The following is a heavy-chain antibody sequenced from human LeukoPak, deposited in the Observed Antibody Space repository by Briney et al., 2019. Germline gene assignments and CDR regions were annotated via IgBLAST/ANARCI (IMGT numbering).Heavy chain of an antibody. V-gene: IGHV1-18*01. CDR3: ARDHLRLGTSPLESSFQH. D-gene: IGHD3-22*01. J-gene: IGHJ1*01. CDR1: GYTFTSYG. Sequence: ASVKVSCKASGYTFTSYGISWVRQAPGQGLEWMGWISAYNGNTNYAQKLQGRVTMTTDTSTSTAYMELRSLRSDDTAVYYCARDHLRLGTSPLESSFQHWGQGTLVTVSS. CDR2: ISAYNGNT.